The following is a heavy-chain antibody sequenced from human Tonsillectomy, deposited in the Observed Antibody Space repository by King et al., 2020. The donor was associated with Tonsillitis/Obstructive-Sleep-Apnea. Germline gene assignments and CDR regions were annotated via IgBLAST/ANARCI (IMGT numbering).Heavy chain of an antibody. J-gene: IGHJ3*02. CDR1: GFTFSGSA. D-gene: IGHD6-19*01. Sequence: VQLVESGGGLVQPGGSLKLSCAASGFTFSGSAMHWVRQASGKGLEWVGRIRSKANSYATAYAASVKDRFTISRDDSKNTAYLQMNSLKTEDTAVYYCTSTGIAVAGTYAFDIWGQGTMVTVSS. CDR3: TSTGIAVAGTYAFDI. CDR2: IRSKANSYAT. V-gene: IGHV3-73*01.